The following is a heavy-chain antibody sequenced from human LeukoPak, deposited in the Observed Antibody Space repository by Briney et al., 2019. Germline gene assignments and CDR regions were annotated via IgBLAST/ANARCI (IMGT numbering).Heavy chain of an antibody. J-gene: IGHJ4*02. D-gene: IGHD6-13*01. CDR3: AKLRYSSPSEVYFDY. V-gene: IGHV3-30*02. CDR1: GFTFSSYG. CDR2: IRYDGSNK. Sequence: GGSLRLSCAASGFTFSSYGMHWVRQAPGKGLEWVAFIRYDGSNKYYADSVKGRFTISRDNSKNTLYLQMNSLRAEDTAVYYCAKLRYSSPSEVYFDYWGQGTLVTVSS.